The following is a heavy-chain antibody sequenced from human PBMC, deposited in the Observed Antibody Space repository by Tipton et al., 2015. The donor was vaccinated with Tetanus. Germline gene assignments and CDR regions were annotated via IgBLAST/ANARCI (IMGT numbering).Heavy chain of an antibody. D-gene: IGHD5-18*01. J-gene: IGHJ4*02. CDR3: ARGLYSYGYYYFDY. Sequence: GLVKPSETLSLTCAVYGGSFSGYYWSWIRQPPGKGLEWIGYIYYSGSTNYNPSLKSRVTISVDTSKNQFSLKLSSVTAADTAVYYCARGLYSYGYYYFDYWAREPWSPSPQ. CDR2: IYYSGST. V-gene: IGHV4-59*01. CDR1: GGSFSGYY.